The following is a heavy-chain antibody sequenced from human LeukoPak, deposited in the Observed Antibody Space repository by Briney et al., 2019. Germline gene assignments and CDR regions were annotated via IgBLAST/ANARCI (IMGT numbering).Heavy chain of an antibody. CDR3: ARRYYGSGSSFDY. J-gene: IGHJ4*02. D-gene: IGHD3-10*01. CDR2: IYYSGST. V-gene: IGHV4-39*01. Sequence: SETLSLTCTVSGGSISSSSYYWGWIRQPPGKGLEWIGSIYYSGSTYYNPSLKSRVTISVDTSKNQFSLKLSSVTAADTAVYYCARRYYGSGSSFDYWGQGTLVTVS. CDR1: GGSISSSSYY.